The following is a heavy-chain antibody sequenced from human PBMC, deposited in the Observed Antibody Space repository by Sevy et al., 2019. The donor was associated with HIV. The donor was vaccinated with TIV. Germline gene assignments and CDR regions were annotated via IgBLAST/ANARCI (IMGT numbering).Heavy chain of an antibody. J-gene: IGHJ4*02. V-gene: IGHV4-61*01. CDR3: ARDLARGSYLDY. Sequence: SETLSLTCTVSGGSVSSGSYYWSWIRQPPGKGLEWIGYIYYSGSTNYNPSLKSRVTISVDTSKNQFSLKLSSVTAVDTAVYYCARDLARGSYLDYWGQGTLVTVSS. CDR2: IYYSGST. CDR1: GGSVSSGSYY. D-gene: IGHD1-26*01.